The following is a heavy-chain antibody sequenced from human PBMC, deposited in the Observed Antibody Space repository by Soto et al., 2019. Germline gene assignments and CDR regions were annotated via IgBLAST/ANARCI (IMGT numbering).Heavy chain of an antibody. D-gene: IGHD6-19*01. J-gene: IGHJ4*02. CDR1: GYGFPSYW. CDR3: ARQDYWAVAGPPDY. CDR2: IYPGDSDT. V-gene: IGHV5-51*01. Sequence: GESLKISCKGSGYGFPSYWIGWVRQLPGKGLEWMGIIYPGDSDTRYSPSFQGQVTISADKSISTAYLQWSSLKASDTAMYYCARQDYWAVAGPPDYWGQGTLVTVSS.